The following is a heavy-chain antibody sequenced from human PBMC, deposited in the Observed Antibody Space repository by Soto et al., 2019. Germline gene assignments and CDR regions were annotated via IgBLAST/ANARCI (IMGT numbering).Heavy chain of an antibody. Sequence: QVQLVQSGAEVKKPGSSVKVSCKASGGTFSKYGINWVRQAPGQGPEWMGGIIPIFSTTNYAQKFQDRVTITADESTSAAYMELSSLRSEDTAVYYCARDRLDYYESSGYPVFGAFDIWGQGTVVTVSS. CDR1: GGTFSKYG. D-gene: IGHD3-22*01. CDR3: ARDRLDYYESSGYPVFGAFDI. J-gene: IGHJ3*02. V-gene: IGHV1-69*01. CDR2: IIPIFSTT.